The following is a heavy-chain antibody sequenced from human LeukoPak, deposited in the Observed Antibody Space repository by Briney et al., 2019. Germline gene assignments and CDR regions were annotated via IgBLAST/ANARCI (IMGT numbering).Heavy chain of an antibody. CDR2: ISWNSGSI. CDR1: GFTFDDYA. Sequence: GGSLRLSCAASGFTFDDYAMHWVRQAPGKGLEWVSGISWNSGSIGYADSVKGRFTISRDNAKNSLYLQMNSLRAEDTALYYCAKERWFGERWFDPWGQGTLVTVSS. J-gene: IGHJ5*02. CDR3: AKERWFGERWFDP. D-gene: IGHD3-10*01. V-gene: IGHV3-9*01.